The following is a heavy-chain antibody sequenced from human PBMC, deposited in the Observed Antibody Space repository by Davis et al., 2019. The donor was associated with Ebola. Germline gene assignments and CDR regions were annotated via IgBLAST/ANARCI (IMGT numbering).Heavy chain of an antibody. CDR2: ISYDGSNK. V-gene: IGHV3-30*18. CDR3: AKQWLVLELKDY. CDR1: GFTFSTYA. J-gene: IGHJ4*02. D-gene: IGHD6-19*01. Sequence: GESLKISCAASGFTFSTYAMSWVRQAPGKGLEWVAVISYDGSNKYYADSVKGRFTISRDNSKNTLYLQMNSLRAEDTAVYYCAKQWLVLELKDYWGQGTLVTVSS.